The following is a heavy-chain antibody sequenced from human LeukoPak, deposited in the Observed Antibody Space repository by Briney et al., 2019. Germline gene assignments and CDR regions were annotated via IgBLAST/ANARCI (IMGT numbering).Heavy chain of an antibody. CDR3: ASNRAGYDSSGYYYLDY. D-gene: IGHD3-22*01. V-gene: IGHV1-69*01. CDR2: IIPIFGTA. J-gene: IGHJ4*02. Sequence: ASVKVSCKASGGTFSSYAISWVRQAPGQGLEWMGGIIPIFGTANYAQKFQGRVTITADESTSTAYMELSSLRSEDTAVYYCASNRAGYDSSGYYYLDYWGQGTLVTVSS. CDR1: GGTFSSYA.